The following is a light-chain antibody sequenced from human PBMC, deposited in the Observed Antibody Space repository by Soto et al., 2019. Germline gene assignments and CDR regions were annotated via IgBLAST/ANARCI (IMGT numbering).Light chain of an antibody. V-gene: IGLV1-51*02. CDR2: ENR. CDR1: SSNIGNNY. CDR3: GTWDSSLSAHWV. Sequence: QSVLTQPPSVSAAPGQKVTICCSGSSSNIGNNYVSWYQQLPGTAPKLLIYENRNRPSGIPDRSSGSKSGTSATLGITGLKAGDEVDYYCGTWDSSLSAHWVFGGGTKLTAL. J-gene: IGLJ3*02.